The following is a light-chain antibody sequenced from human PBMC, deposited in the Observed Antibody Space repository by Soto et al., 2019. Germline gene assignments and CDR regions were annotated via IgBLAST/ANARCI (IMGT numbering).Light chain of an antibody. CDR2: AAS. Sequence: ILMTQSPVTLSVSPGDSATLSCRASQSIGSNLAWYQQKPGQAPRLLIYAASTRVTGLPGRFSGRGSGTEFTLTISRLQSADFAIYYCQHYTNWPPITFGQGTRLEIK. J-gene: IGKJ5*01. V-gene: IGKV3-15*01. CDR1: QSIGSN. CDR3: QHYTNWPPIT.